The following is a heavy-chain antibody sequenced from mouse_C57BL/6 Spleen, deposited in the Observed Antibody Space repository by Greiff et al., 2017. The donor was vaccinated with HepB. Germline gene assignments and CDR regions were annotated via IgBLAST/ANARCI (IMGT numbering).Heavy chain of an antibody. D-gene: IGHD2-5*01. CDR3: ARDYSNPAWFAY. Sequence: VQPQPSRPLLLQPWASVKMSFPSSGSTFTDSSLPSVKQIHGKSLEWIGVINPYNGGTSYNQKFKGKATLTVDKSSSTAYMELNSLTSEDSAVYYCARDYSNPAWFAYWGQGTLVTVSA. J-gene: IGHJ3*01. CDR1: GSTFTDSS. V-gene: IGHV1-19*01. CDR2: INPYNGGT.